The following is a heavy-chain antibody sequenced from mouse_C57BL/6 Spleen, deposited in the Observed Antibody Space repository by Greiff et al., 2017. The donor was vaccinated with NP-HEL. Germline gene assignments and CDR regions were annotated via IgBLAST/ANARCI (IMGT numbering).Heavy chain of an antibody. CDR3: AIGTNYGSSYYAMDY. Sequence: QVQLQQPGAELVKPGTSVKVSCKASGYTFTSYWMHWVKQRPGQGLEWIGRIHPADSDTNYNQKFKGKATLTVDKASSTAYMQLSSLTSEDSAVYYCAIGTNYGSSYYAMDYWGQGTSVTVSS. CDR2: IHPADSDT. V-gene: IGHV1-74*01. D-gene: IGHD1-1*01. J-gene: IGHJ4*01. CDR1: GYTFTSYW.